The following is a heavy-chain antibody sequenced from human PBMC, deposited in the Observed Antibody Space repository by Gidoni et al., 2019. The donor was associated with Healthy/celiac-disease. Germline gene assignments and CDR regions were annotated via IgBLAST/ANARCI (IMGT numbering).Heavy chain of an antibody. Sequence: EVQLVESGGGLVQPGGSLRLSCSASGFPFSSYAMHWVRQAPGKGLEYVSAISSNGGSTYYADSVKGRFTISRDNSKNTLYLQMSSLRAEDTAVYYCVKGRPRVSGWFDPWGQGTLVTVSS. CDR1: GFPFSSYA. D-gene: IGHD3-10*01. J-gene: IGHJ5*02. CDR2: ISSNGGST. V-gene: IGHV3-64D*06. CDR3: VKGRPRVSGWFDP.